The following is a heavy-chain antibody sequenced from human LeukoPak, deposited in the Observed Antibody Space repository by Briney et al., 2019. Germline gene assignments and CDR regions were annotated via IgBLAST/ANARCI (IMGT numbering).Heavy chain of an antibody. CDR1: GGSFSGYY. CDR2: INHSGST. D-gene: IGHD3-10*01. J-gene: IGHJ5*02. Sequence: PSETLSLTCAVYGGSFSGYYWSWIRQPPGKGLEWIGEINHSGSTNYNPSLKSRVTISVDTSKNQFSLKLSSVTAADTAVYYCARGEGQRFMVRGVIPFDPWGQGTLVTVSS. V-gene: IGHV4-34*01. CDR3: ARGEGQRFMVRGVIPFDP.